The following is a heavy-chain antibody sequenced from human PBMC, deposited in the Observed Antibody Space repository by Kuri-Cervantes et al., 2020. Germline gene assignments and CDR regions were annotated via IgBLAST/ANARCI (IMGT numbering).Heavy chain of an antibody. CDR2: IKQDGSEK. J-gene: IGHJ6*02. CDR3: ASAARPGANYYYYGMDV. V-gene: IGHV3-7*01. Sequence: GESLKISCAASGFTFSSYWMSWVRQAPGKGLEWVANIKQDGSEKYYVDSVKGRFTISRDNSKNTLYLQMNSLRAEDTAVYYCASAARPGANYYYYGMDVWGQGTTVTVSS. CDR1: GFTFSSYW. D-gene: IGHD6-6*01.